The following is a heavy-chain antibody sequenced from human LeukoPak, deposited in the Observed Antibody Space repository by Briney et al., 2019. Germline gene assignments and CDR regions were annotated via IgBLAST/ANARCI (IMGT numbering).Heavy chain of an antibody. V-gene: IGHV4-39*07. CDR1: GGSISSSSYY. Sequence: SETLSLTCTVSGGSISSSSYYWGWIRQPPGKGLEWIGSIYYSGSTYYNPSLKSRVTISVDTSKNQFSLKLSSVTAADTAVYYCASEAGIAAAPSEYFQHWGQGTLVTVSS. J-gene: IGHJ1*01. CDR2: IYYSGST. CDR3: ASEAGIAAAPSEYFQH. D-gene: IGHD6-13*01.